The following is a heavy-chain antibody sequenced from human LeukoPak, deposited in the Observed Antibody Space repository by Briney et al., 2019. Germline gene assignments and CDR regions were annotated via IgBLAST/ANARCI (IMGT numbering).Heavy chain of an antibody. CDR3: ARATSGPLMN. D-gene: IGHD2-15*01. CDR1: GGSISSYY. J-gene: IGHJ4*02. CDR2: IYYSGST. V-gene: IGHV4-59*01. Sequence: PSETLSLTCTVSGGSISSYYWSWIRQPPGKGLEWIGYIYYSGSTNYNPSLKSRVTISVDTSKNQFSLKLSSVTAADTAVYYCARATSGPLMNWGQGTLVTVSS.